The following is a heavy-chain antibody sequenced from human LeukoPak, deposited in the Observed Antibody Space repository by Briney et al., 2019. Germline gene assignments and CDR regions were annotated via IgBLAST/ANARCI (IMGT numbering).Heavy chain of an antibody. V-gene: IGHV3-11*01. J-gene: IGHJ4*02. CDR2: ISSSGTSI. CDR3: ARGLTGRYILTGYYNDY. CDR1: GFTFSDYY. Sequence: GGSLRLSCAASGFTFSDYYMSWIRQAPGKGLEWVSYISSSGTSIYYADSVKDRFTLSRDNAKNSLYLQMNSLRAEDTAVYYCARGLTGRYILTGYYNDYWGQGTLVTVSS. D-gene: IGHD3-9*01.